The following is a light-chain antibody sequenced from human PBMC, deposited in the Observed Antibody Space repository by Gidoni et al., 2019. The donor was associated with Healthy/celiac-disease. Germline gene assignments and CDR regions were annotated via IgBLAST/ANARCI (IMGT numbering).Light chain of an antibody. Sequence: EIVMMQSPATLSVSPGERATLSCRASQSVSSNLAWYRQKPGQAPRLLIYGASTRATGIPARFSGSGSGTEFTLTISSLQSEDFAVYCCQQYNNWPPPRITFGPGTKVDIK. CDR3: QQYNNWPPPRIT. CDR1: QSVSSN. J-gene: IGKJ3*01. CDR2: GAS. V-gene: IGKV3-15*01.